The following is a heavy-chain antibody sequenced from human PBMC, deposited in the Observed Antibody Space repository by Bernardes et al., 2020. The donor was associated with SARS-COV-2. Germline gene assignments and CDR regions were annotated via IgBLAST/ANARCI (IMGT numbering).Heavy chain of an antibody. J-gene: IGHJ4*02. CDR3: TRTSISGSCDY. CDR1: GFTFSSFW. V-gene: IGHV3-74*01. CDR2: IKYDGSHT. D-gene: IGHD1-26*01. Sequence: GGSLRLSCAASGFTFSSFWLHWVHQAPGKGLVWVARIKYDGSHTDYADSVKGRFTISRDNANNTLFLQMSSLGVEDTAVYFCTRTSISGSCDYWGQGTSVVVSS.